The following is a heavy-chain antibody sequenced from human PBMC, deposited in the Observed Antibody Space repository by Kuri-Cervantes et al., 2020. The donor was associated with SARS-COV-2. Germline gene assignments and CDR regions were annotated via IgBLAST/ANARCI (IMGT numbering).Heavy chain of an antibody. Sequence: GGSLRLSCAASGFTFSSYWMTWIRQAPGKGLDWVANVRQDGRDKYYGDSVKGRFTISRDNTKNSLYLQMDSLTAEDTAVYYCARYCTSISCESAIDFWGQGTRVTVSS. CDR2: VRQDGRDK. J-gene: IGHJ4*02. CDR3: ARYCTSISCESAIDF. CDR1: GFTFSSYW. D-gene: IGHD2-2*01. V-gene: IGHV3-7*03.